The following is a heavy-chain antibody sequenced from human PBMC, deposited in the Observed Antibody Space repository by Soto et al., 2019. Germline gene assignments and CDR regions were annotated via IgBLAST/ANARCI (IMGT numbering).Heavy chain of an antibody. CDR1: GFTFISYA. Sequence: WGSLRLSCAASGFTFISYAMILVRHAPGKGLEWVSAISGSGGSTYYADSVKGRFTISRDNSKNTLYLQMNSLRAEDTAVYYCAKRVAALDYWGQGTLVTVSS. J-gene: IGHJ4*02. CDR3: AKRVAALDY. D-gene: IGHD6-6*01. V-gene: IGHV3-23*01. CDR2: ISGSGGST.